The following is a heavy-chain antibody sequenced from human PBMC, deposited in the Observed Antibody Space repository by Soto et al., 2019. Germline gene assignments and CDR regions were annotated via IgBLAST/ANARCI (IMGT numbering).Heavy chain of an antibody. D-gene: IGHD4-17*01. J-gene: IGHJ4*02. CDR1: CGSVRSSSYY. CDR2: IYYSGST. CDR3: ARAEVNTVIYYFDY. Sequence: SETLSLTCTVSCGSVRSSSYYWSWIRQPPGPGLEWIGYIYYSGSTNYNPSLKSRVTISVDTSKNQFSLKLSSVTAADTAVYYCARAEVNTVIYYFDYCGKGTLVRVSP. V-gene: IGHV4-61*01.